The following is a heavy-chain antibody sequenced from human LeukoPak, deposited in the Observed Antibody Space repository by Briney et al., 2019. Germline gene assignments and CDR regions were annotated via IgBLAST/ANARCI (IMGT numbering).Heavy chain of an antibody. D-gene: IGHD3-16*01. CDR3: ARETPQDVKGGYYFDF. CDR2: IIPIFGPA. CDR1: GGTFSSYA. J-gene: IGHJ4*02. Sequence: SVKVSCKASGGTFSSYAISWVRQAPGQGLEWMGGIIPIFGPASYAQKFQGRVTITTDESTSTAYMELSSPRSEDTAVYYCARETPQDVKGGYYFDFWGQGTLVTVSS. V-gene: IGHV1-69*05.